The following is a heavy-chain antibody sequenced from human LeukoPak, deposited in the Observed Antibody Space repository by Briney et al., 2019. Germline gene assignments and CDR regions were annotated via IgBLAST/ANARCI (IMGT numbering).Heavy chain of an antibody. V-gene: IGHV4-34*01. Sequence: KSSETLSLTCAVYGGSFGGYYWSWIRQPPGKGLEWIGEINHSGSTNYNPSLKSRVTISVDTSKYQFSLKLSAVTAADSAVYCWARGEYEYCSGGNCYYSYWGQGTLVTVSS. CDR3: ARGEYEYCSGGNCYYSY. CDR2: INHSGST. D-gene: IGHD2-15*01. CDR1: GGSFGGYY. J-gene: IGHJ4*02.